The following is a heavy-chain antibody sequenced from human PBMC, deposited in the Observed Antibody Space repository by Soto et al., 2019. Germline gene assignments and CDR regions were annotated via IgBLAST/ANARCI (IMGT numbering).Heavy chain of an antibody. Sequence: AETLSLTCHVSGGSLVSSNYFFCWISQSPCKGLEWIASVDHTDNSYYNPSLRSRVSVSVDTSQNQFSLTVSFLTAADTAIYYCTRHAISGTISKGNWFDPWGQGTLVTVSS. CDR2: VDHTDNS. CDR3: TRHAISGTISKGNWFDP. CDR1: GGSLVSSNYF. D-gene: IGHD1-1*01. V-gene: IGHV4-39*01. J-gene: IGHJ5*02.